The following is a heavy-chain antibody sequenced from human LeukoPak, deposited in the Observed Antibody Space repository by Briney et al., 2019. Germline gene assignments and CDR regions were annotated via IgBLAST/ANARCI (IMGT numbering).Heavy chain of an antibody. V-gene: IGHV4-59*01. CDR1: GGSISSYY. CDR2: IYYSGST. J-gene: IGHJ4*02. CDR3: AREPAGMSYFDY. Sequence: SSETLSLTCTVSGGSISSYYWSWIRQPPGKGLEWIGYIYYSGSTNYNPSLKSRVTISVDTSKNQFSLKLSSVTAADTAVYYCAREPAGMSYFDYWGQGTLVTVSS.